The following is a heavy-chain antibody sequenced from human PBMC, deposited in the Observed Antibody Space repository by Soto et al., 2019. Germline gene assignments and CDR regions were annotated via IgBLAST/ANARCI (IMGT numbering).Heavy chain of an antibody. V-gene: IGHV1-18*01. CDR1: GYTFTSYG. J-gene: IGHJ4*02. CDR3: ARVNLYYDILAGYWGVGGYFDY. D-gene: IGHD3-9*01. Sequence: ASVKVSCKASGYTFTSYGISWVRQAPGQGLEWMGWISAYNGNTNYAQKLQGRVTMTTDTSTSTAYMELRSLRSDDTAVYYCARVNLYYDILAGYWGVGGYFDYWGQGTLVTVSS. CDR2: ISAYNGNT.